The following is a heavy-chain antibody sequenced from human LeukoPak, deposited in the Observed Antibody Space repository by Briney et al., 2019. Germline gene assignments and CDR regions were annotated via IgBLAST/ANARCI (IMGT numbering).Heavy chain of an antibody. D-gene: IGHD3/OR15-3a*01. V-gene: IGHV4-39*01. Sequence: PSETLSLTCTVSGVSISSSNSYWGWIRQPPGKGLEWIGSIYYSGNTYYNASLKSQVSISIDTSKDQFSLKLTSVTAADTAVYYCARQTGSGLFILPGGQGTLVTVSS. CDR2: IYYSGNT. CDR3: ARQTGSGLFILP. J-gene: IGHJ4*02. CDR1: GVSISSSNSY.